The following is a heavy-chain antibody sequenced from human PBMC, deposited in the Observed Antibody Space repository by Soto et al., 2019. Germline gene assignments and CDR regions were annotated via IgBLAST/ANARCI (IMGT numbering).Heavy chain of an antibody. CDR3: ATKIGVYQDHNNWFDV. Sequence: GGSLRLSCAASGFSFSTHDLHWVRQAPGKGLEWVAVISYDGTNKHYADSVKGRFTISRDNERNTLYLQMNRLRAEDTAVYYCATKIGVYQDHNNWFDVWGQGALVTVS. D-gene: IGHD3-16*01. J-gene: IGHJ5*02. V-gene: IGHV3-30-3*01. CDR1: GFSFSTHD. CDR2: ISYDGTNK.